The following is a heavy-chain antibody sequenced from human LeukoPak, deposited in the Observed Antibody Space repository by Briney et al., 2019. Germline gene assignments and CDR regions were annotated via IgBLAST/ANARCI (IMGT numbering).Heavy chain of an antibody. Sequence: GGSLRLSCAASGFTFDDHGMSWVRQAPGKGLEWVSGISTAGDTSYPGSVKGRFTISRENARNSLYLQMNTLRAGDTAVYYCAGASSGWDFDYWGQGTLVTVSS. CDR3: AGASSGWDFDY. CDR2: ISTAGDT. D-gene: IGHD6-19*01. V-gene: IGHV3-13*01. CDR1: GFTFDDHG. J-gene: IGHJ4*02.